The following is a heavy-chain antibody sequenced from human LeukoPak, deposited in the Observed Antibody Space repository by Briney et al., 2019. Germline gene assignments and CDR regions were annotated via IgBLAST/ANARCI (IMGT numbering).Heavy chain of an antibody. J-gene: IGHJ4*02. CDR3: VSFYETY. Sequence: GRSLRLSCAASGNYWMHWVRQAPGKGLVWVSHINSDGSWTSYADSVKGRFTISKDNAKNTVYLQMNSLRAEDTAVHYCVSFYETYWGRGTLVTVSS. CDR1: GNYW. CDR2: INSDGSWT. D-gene: IGHD2/OR15-2a*01. V-gene: IGHV3-74*01.